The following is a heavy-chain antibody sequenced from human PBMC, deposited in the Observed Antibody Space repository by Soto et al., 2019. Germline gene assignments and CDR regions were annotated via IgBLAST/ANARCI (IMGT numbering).Heavy chain of an antibody. Sequence: EVQLVESGGGLVKPGGSLRLSCAASGFTFSSYSMNWVRQAPGKGLEWVSSISSSSSYIYYADSVKGRFTISRDNVKKTLYLQVNSLRAEDTAVYYCAREGIAAALDYWGQGTLVTVSS. CDR1: GFTFSSYS. J-gene: IGHJ4*02. CDR2: ISSSSSYI. CDR3: AREGIAAALDY. D-gene: IGHD6-13*01. V-gene: IGHV3-21*01.